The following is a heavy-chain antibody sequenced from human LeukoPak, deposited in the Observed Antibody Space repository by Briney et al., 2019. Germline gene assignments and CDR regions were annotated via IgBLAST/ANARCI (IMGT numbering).Heavy chain of an antibody. CDR3: ARRSGSSWSSFDY. J-gene: IGHJ4*02. CDR2: ISGFGGST. D-gene: IGHD6-13*01. CDR1: GFTFNNYA. Sequence: GGSLRLSCAASGFTFNNYAMNWVRQAPGKGLEWVSGISGFGGSTYYAPSVKGRLTISRDNFGNMLYLHLDSLRVEGTAIYYCARRSGSSWSSFDYWGQGALVTVSS. V-gene: IGHV3-23*01.